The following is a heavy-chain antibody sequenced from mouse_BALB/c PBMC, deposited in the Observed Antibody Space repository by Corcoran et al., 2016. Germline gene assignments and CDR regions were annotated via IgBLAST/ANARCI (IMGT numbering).Heavy chain of an antibody. CDR3: ANWDWYVDV. Sequence: EVQLQQSGAELVKPGASVKLSCTASGFNIKDTYMHWVKQRPEQGLEWIGRIDPANGNTKYDPKFQGKATLTADTYSNTAYLQLSSLTSEDTAVYYCANWDWYVDVWGAGTTVTVSS. CDR2: IDPANGNT. D-gene: IGHD4-1*01. V-gene: IGHV14-3*02. J-gene: IGHJ1*01. CDR1: GFNIKDTY.